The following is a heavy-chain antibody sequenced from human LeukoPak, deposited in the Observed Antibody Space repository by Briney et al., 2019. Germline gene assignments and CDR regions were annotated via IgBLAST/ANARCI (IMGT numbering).Heavy chain of an antibody. V-gene: IGHV3-23*01. CDR1: GFTFGHNA. CDR3: AKDLYSSSYYFDY. J-gene: IGHJ4*02. CDR2: LSGSGGDT. D-gene: IGHD6-6*01. Sequence: PGGSLRLSCVASGFTFGHNAMAWVRQAPGKRLEWVSALSGSGGDTFYADSVKGRFTISRDNAKNSLYLQMNSLRAEDSALYYCAKDLYSSSYYFDYWGQGTLVTVSS.